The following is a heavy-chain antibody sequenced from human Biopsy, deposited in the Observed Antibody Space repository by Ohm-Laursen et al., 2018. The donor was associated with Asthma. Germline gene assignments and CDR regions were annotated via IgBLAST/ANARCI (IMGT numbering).Heavy chain of an antibody. CDR3: AKDERSYYGSDSKYMQPVPLGD. CDR1: GFTFRSYA. D-gene: IGHD2-21*01. CDR2: GGSYYDGGLK. Sequence: SLRLSCSASGFTFRSYAMHWVRQAPGRGLEWVAVGGSYYDGGLKYYADSVNGRFTVSRDDSKNTLYLQMNSLTAVDTAVYHCAKDERSYYGSDSKYMQPVPLGDWGQGTLVIVSA. J-gene: IGHJ4*02. V-gene: IGHV3-30-3*01.